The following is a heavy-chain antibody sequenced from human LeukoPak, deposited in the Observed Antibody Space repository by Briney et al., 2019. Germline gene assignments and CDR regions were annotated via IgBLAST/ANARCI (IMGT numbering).Heavy chain of an antibody. CDR1: GFTVSSNY. CDR3: ARGIAAAGTTRDY. Sequence: GGSLRLSCAASGFTVSSNYMSWVRQAPGKGLEWVSVIYSGGSTYYADSVKGIFTISRDNSKNTLYLQMDSLRAEDTAVYYCARGIAAAGTTRDYWGQGTLVTVSS. J-gene: IGHJ4*02. V-gene: IGHV3-66*01. D-gene: IGHD6-13*01. CDR2: IYSGGST.